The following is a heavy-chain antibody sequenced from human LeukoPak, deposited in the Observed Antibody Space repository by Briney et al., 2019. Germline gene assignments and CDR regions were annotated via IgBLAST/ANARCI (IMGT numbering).Heavy chain of an antibody. CDR3: ARRPNYYYGSGSTNYFDY. CDR2: IIPIFGTA. CDR1: GGTFSSYA. D-gene: IGHD3-10*01. Sequence: SVKVSCKASGGTFSSYAISRVRQAPGQGLEWMGGIIPIFGTANYAQKFQGRVTITADESTSTAYMELSSLRSADTAVYYCARRPNYYYGSGSTNYFDYWGQGTLVTVSS. V-gene: IGHV1-69*13. J-gene: IGHJ4*02.